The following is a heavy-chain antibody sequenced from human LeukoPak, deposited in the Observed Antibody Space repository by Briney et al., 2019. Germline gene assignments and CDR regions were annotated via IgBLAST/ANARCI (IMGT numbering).Heavy chain of an antibody. CDR1: GFTVSSNY. J-gene: IGHJ5*02. CDR3: ARAVRGYSGCFDP. V-gene: IGHV3-66*02. CDR2: IYSGGST. D-gene: IGHD5-12*01. Sequence: GGSLRLSCAASGFTVSSNYMSWVRQAPGKGPEWVSVIYSGGSTYYADSVKGRFTISRDNSKNTLYLQMNSLRAEDTAVYYCARAVRGYSGCFDPWGQGTLVTVSS.